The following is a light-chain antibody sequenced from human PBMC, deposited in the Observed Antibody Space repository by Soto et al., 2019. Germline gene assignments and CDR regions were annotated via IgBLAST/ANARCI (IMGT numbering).Light chain of an antibody. CDR2: GAS. Sequence: EIVMTQSPATLSVSPGERATLSCGASQSVSSNLAWYQQKPGQAPRLLIYGASTRATGIPARFSGSGSGTEFTLTISSLQSEDFAVYYCQQYNNWPRALTFGGGTKVDIK. V-gene: IGKV3-15*01. J-gene: IGKJ4*01. CDR1: QSVSSN. CDR3: QQYNNWPRALT.